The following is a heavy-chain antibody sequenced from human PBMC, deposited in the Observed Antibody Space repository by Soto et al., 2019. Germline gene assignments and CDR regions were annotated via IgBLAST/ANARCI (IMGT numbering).Heavy chain of an antibody. CDR1: GCSISIGGYS. Sequence: SETLSLTCAVSGCSISIGGYSWSWIRQPPGKGLEWIGYIYHSGSTYYNPSLKSRVTISVDRSKNQFSLKLSSVAAADTAVYYCARNGENRSKEYFQHWGQGTLVTVSS. CDR2: IYHSGST. D-gene: IGHD2-8*01. J-gene: IGHJ1*01. CDR3: ARNGENRSKEYFQH. V-gene: IGHV4-30-2*01.